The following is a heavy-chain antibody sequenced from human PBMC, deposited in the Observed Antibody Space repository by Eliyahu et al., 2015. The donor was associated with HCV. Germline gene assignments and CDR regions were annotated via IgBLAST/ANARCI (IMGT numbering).Heavy chain of an antibody. D-gene: IGHD1-26*01. Sequence: EVQVVESGGGLVQPGGSXXLXCXASGFTXXTFWXSWVRQAPGKGLEWVANIKEDGSATYYVDSVKGRFTISRDNAKNSLYLQMNSLRAEDTAVYYCASSRWSSDYWGQGTQVTVSS. CDR2: IKEDGSAT. CDR1: GFTXXTFW. V-gene: IGHV3-7*01. J-gene: IGHJ4*02. CDR3: ASSRWSSDY.